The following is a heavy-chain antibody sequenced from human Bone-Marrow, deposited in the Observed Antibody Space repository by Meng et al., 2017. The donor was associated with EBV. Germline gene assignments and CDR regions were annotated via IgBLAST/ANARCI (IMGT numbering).Heavy chain of an antibody. CDR1: GDSINSGGYY. D-gene: IGHD1-26*01. V-gene: IGHV4-30-4*08. Sequence: VQRQESGPGLVKPSQTLSLTCAATGDSINSGGYYWSWSRQAPGKGLEWIGYIFFRGETYYTSSFRSRTTISLDTSKNQFSLKLTSVTAADTAVYYCARAGGSFTVDPWGQGALVTVSS. CDR2: IFFRGET. J-gene: IGHJ5*02. CDR3: ARAGGSFTVDP.